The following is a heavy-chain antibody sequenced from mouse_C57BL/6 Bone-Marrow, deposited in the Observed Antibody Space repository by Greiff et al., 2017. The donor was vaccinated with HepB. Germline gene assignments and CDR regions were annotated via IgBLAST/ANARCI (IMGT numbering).Heavy chain of an antibody. CDR2: ISSGSSTT. CDR1: GFTFSDYG. J-gene: IGHJ4*01. Sequence: EVQLVESGGGLVKPGGSLKLSCAASGFTFSDYGMHWVRQAPEKGLEWVAYISSGSSTTYYPDSVKGRFTISRDNAKNTLYLQMSSLRSEDTALYYCARQDPYSNYVFYAMDYWGQGTSVTVSS. CDR3: ARQDPYSNYVFYAMDY. D-gene: IGHD2-5*01. V-gene: IGHV5-17*01.